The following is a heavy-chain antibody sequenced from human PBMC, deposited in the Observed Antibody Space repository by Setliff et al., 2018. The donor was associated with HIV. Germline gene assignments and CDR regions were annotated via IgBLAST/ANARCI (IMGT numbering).Heavy chain of an antibody. CDR3: ARGLSSGWYGYWYFDL. D-gene: IGHD6-19*01. CDR2: IYTSWST. CDR1: GGSISSGSYY. V-gene: IGHV4-61*09. Sequence: PSETLSLTCTVSGGSISSGSYYWSWIRQPAGKGLEWIGHIYTSWSTNYNPSLKSRVTISVDTSKNQFSLKLSSVTAADTAVYYCARGLSSGWYGYWYFDLWGRGTLVTVSS. J-gene: IGHJ2*01.